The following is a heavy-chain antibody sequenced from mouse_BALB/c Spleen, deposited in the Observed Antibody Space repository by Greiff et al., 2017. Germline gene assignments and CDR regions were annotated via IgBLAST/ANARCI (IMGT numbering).Heavy chain of an antibody. CDR3: ASRYYGSSYPYYFDY. CDR1: GYTFTSYW. D-gene: IGHD1-1*01. J-gene: IGHJ2*01. V-gene: IGHV1-87*01. Sequence: QVQLQQSGAELARPGASVKLSCKASGYTFTSYWMQWVKQRPGQGLEWIGAIYPGDGDTRYTQKFKGKATLTADKSSSTAYMQLSSLASEDSAVYYCASRYYGSSYPYYFDYWGQGTTLTVSS. CDR2: IYPGDGDT.